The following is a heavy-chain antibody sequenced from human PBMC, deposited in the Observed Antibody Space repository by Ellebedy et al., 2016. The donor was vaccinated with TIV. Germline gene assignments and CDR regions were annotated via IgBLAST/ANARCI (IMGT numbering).Heavy chain of an antibody. V-gene: IGHV3-72*01. CDR3: ARDKYGSYDY. Sequence: GGSLRLSXAASGFTFSDHYMDWVRQAPGKGLEWVGRSKNKVNSYSAHYAASVKDRFTISRDDSKDFLYLQMNSLKTEDTAVYYCARDKYGSYDYWGQGTLVIVSS. CDR2: SKNKVNSYSA. D-gene: IGHD1-26*01. CDR1: GFTFSDHY. J-gene: IGHJ4*02.